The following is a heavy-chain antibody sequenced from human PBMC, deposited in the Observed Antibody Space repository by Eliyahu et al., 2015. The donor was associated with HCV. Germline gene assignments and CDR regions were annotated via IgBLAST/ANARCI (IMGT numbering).Heavy chain of an antibody. V-gene: IGHV3-13*01. D-gene: IGHD3-22*01. J-gene: IGHJ6*04. CDR3: ARGGGHSSGFYNYYGLDV. CDR2: VGPAGDT. Sequence: EVQLVESGGGFAQPGGSLRLSCAASGFXXXNYDMHWVRQATGKSLGWVSAVGPAGDTFYPGSVQGPFTISRDNARNSLFLQMNSLRAGDTAVYFCARGGGHSSGFYNYYGLDVWGRGTTVTVSS. CDR1: GFXXXNYD.